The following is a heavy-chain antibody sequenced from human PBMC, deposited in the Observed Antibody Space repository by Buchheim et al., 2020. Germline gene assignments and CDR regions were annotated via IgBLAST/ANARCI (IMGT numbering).Heavy chain of an antibody. D-gene: IGHD6-25*01. V-gene: IGHV1-8*01. CDR3: ARGGAAVCYYYGMDV. CDR2: MNPYSGDT. CDR1: GYSFIAYD. Sequence: QEQLVQSGAEVKKPGASVTVSCKASGYSFIAYDVNWVRQVAGQGLAWMGRMNPYSGDTAYEQSFQGRVVMTRNISISIAYMELTSLRSEDTAVYYCARGGAAVCYYYGMDVWGQGTT. J-gene: IGHJ6*02.